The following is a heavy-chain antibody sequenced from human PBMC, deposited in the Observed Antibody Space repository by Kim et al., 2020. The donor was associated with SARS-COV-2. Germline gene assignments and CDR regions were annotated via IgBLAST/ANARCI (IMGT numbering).Heavy chain of an antibody. J-gene: IGHJ3*02. CDR3: ARGAWLVAGTGAFDI. V-gene: IGHV1-46*01. Sequence: ASVKVSCKASGYTFTSYYMHWVRQAPGQGLEWMGIINPSGGSTSYAQKFQGRVTMTRDTSTSTVYMELSSLRSEDTAVYYCARGAWLVAGTGAFDIWGQGTMVTVSS. D-gene: IGHD6-19*01. CDR2: INPSGGST. CDR1: GYTFTSYY.